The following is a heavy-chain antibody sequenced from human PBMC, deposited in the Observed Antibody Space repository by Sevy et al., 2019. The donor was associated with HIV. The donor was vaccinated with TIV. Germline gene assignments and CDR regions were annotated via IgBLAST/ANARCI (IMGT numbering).Heavy chain of an antibody. D-gene: IGHD3-3*01. CDR3: AKAPYYDFWCPNYHNWFDP. V-gene: IGHV3-23*01. CDR2: INGGGGST. CDR1: GFRFSAFG. J-gene: IGHJ5*02. Sequence: GGSLRLSCVASGFRFSAFGMAWVRQAAGEGLEWVSGINGGGGSTYYRNSVKGGFTVSRDNSKNTVYLQMNSLRADDTAVYYCAKAPYYDFWCPNYHNWFDPWGQGTLVTDSS.